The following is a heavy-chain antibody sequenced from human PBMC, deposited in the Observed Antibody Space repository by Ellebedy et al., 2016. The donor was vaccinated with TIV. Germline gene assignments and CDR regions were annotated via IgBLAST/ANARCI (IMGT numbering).Heavy chain of an antibody. CDR2: IYPGDSDT. CDR1: GYSFTSYW. Sequence: GESLKISCKGSGYSFTSYWIGWVRQMPGKGLEWMGIIYPGDSDTRYRPSFQGQVTIAADNAISTAYLQWSSLKASDTAMYYCARRITMVRGVIRETYAFDIWGQGTMVTVSS. CDR3: ARRITMVRGVIRETYAFDI. V-gene: IGHV5-51*01. J-gene: IGHJ3*02. D-gene: IGHD3-10*01.